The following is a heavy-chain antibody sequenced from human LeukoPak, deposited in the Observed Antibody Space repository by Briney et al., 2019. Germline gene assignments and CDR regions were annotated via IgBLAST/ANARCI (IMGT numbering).Heavy chain of an antibody. Sequence: SETLSLTCTVSGGSISSGGYYWSWIRQHPGTGLEWIGYIYYSGSTYYNPFLKSRVTISVDTSKNQFSLKLSSVTAADTAVYYCARDLYYYDSSGYSFGWYFDLWGRGTLVTVSS. V-gene: IGHV4-31*03. CDR2: IYYSGST. CDR1: GGSISSGGYY. CDR3: ARDLYYYDSSGYSFGWYFDL. J-gene: IGHJ2*01. D-gene: IGHD3-22*01.